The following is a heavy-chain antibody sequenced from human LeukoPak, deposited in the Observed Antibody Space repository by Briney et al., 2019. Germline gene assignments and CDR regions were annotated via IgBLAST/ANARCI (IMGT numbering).Heavy chain of an antibody. CDR1: GFTFSTYW. J-gene: IGHJ4*02. Sequence: GGSLRLSCAASGFTFSTYWMHWVRQVPGKGLVWISRINGDTSGTSYAESVKGRFTISRDNAKNTVYLQMNSLRVDNTAVYYCARDRWELLEFDYWGQGVLVTVSS. CDR2: INGDTSGT. V-gene: IGHV3-74*01. D-gene: IGHD1-26*01. CDR3: ARDRWELLEFDY.